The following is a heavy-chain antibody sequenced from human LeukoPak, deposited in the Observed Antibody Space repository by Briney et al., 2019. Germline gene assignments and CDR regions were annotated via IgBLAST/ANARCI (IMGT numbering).Heavy chain of an antibody. CDR1: GGSISSGGYA. J-gene: IGHJ4*02. Sequence: PSQTLSLTCAVSGGSISSGGYAWSWIRQPPGKGLEWIGYIYHSGSTYYNPSPKSRVTISVDRSKNQFSLKLSSVTAADTAVYYCARAPYGSGREPFPYDYWGQGTLVTVSS. D-gene: IGHD3-10*01. V-gene: IGHV4-30-2*01. CDR2: IYHSGST. CDR3: ARAPYGSGREPFPYDY.